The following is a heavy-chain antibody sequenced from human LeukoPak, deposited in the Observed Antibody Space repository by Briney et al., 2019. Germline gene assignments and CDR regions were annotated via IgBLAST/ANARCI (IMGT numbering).Heavy chain of an antibody. D-gene: IGHD3-22*01. J-gene: IGHJ4*02. CDR1: GFVFSDYV. CDR3: AREKGSSGFDY. Sequence: PGGSLRLSCSASGFVFSDYVMTWVRQAPGKGLEWVSGISRTGSSTYYADSVKGRFTISRDNAKNSLYLQMNSLRAEDTAVYYCAREKGSSGFDYWGQGTLVTVSS. V-gene: IGHV3-21*01. CDR2: ISRTGSST.